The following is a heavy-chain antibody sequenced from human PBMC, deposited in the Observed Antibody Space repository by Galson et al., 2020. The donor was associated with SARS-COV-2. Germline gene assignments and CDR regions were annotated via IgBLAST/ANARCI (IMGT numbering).Heavy chain of an antibody. Sequence: ASVKVSCQASGYTFTSYYMHWVRQAPGQGLEWMGIINPSGGSTSYAQKFQGRVTMTRDTSTSTVYMELSSLRSEDTAVYYCARDVAYLYYYDSSGYSPYDALDIWGQGTMVTVSS. CDR3: ARDVAYLYYYDSSGYSPYDALDI. D-gene: IGHD3-22*01. CDR1: GYTFTSYY. V-gene: IGHV1-46*01. J-gene: IGHJ3*02. CDR2: INPSGGST.